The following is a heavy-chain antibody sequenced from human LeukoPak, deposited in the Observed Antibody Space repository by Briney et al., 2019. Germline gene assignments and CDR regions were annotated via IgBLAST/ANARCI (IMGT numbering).Heavy chain of an antibody. CDR1: GFTFRRYA. J-gene: IGHJ4*02. D-gene: IGHD6-19*01. CDR2: ISCSGGST. CDR3: ATDIYSSGPRGY. Sequence: GGSLRLSCAASGFTFRRYAMSWVRQAPGKGLEWVSAISCSGGSTYYADSEKGRFTISRDNSKNTLYLQMNSLRAEDTAVYYCATDIYSSGPRGYWGQGTLVTVSS. V-gene: IGHV3-23*01.